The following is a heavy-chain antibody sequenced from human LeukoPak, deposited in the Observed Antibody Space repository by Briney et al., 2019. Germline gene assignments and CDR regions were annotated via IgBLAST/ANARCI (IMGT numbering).Heavy chain of an antibody. Sequence: GGSLRLSCTASGFTFSSYAMSWVRQAPGKGLEWVSAISGSGGSTYYADSVKGRFTISRDNSKITLYLQMNSLRAEDTAVYYCAKSWRGVTTSYYYYYMDVWGKGTTVTVSS. CDR3: AKSWRGVTTSYYYYYMDV. J-gene: IGHJ6*03. CDR1: GFTFSSYA. CDR2: ISGSGGST. V-gene: IGHV3-23*01. D-gene: IGHD4-11*01.